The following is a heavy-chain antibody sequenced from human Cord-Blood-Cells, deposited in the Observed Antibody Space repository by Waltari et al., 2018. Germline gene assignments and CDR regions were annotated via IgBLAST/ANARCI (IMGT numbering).Heavy chain of an antibody. CDR1: GGSISSSSYY. V-gene: IGHV4-39*07. CDR2: IYYSGST. Sequence: QLQLQESGPGLVKPSETLSLTCTVSGGSISSSSYYWGWIRQTPGKGLEWIGSIYYSGSTYYNPSLKSRVTISVDTSKNQFSLKLSSVTAADTAVYYCASGANGYDSSGYFDYWGQGTLVTVSS. J-gene: IGHJ4*02. CDR3: ASGANGYDSSGYFDY. D-gene: IGHD3-22*01.